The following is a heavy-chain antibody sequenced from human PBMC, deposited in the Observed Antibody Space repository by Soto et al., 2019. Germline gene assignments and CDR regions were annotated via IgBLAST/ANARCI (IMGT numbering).Heavy chain of an antibody. J-gene: IGHJ6*02. CDR3: ARFARPLNYDILTGYYRYYYGMDV. V-gene: IGHV1-69*13. D-gene: IGHD3-9*01. CDR2: IIPIFGTA. Sequence: SVKVSCKASGGTFSSYAISWVRQAPGQGLEWMGGIIPIFGTANYAQKFQGRVTITADESTSTAYMELSSLRSEDTALYYCARFARPLNYDILTGYYRYYYGMDVWGQGTTVTVSS. CDR1: GGTFSSYA.